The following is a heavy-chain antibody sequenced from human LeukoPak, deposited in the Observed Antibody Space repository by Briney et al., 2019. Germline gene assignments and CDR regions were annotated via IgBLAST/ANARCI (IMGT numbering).Heavy chain of an antibody. D-gene: IGHD6-13*01. V-gene: IGHV3-21*01. CDR1: GFTFSSYS. Sequence: PGGSLRLSCAASGFTFSSYSMNWVRQAPGKGLEWVSSISSSSSYIYYADSVKGRFTISRGNAKNSLYLQMNSLRAEDTAVYYCARDLGWQQLVPTYFDYWGQGTLVTVSS. CDR2: ISSSSSYI. CDR3: ARDLGWQQLVPTYFDY. J-gene: IGHJ4*02.